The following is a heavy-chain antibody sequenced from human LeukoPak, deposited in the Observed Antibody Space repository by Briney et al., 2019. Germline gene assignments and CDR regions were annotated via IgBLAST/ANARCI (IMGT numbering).Heavy chain of an antibody. J-gene: IGHJ4*02. CDR3: ARDSIAARRGGFDY. CDR2: ISGSGCST. D-gene: IGHD6-6*01. CDR1: RFNFSSSA. V-gene: IGHV3-23*01. Sequence: GGALRLSCAFSRFNFSSSAMSWVRHAPGQGMDSASAISGSGCSTYYADSVKGRFTISRDNSKNTLYLQMNSLRAQDTAVYYCARDSIAARRGGFDYWGQGTLVTVSS.